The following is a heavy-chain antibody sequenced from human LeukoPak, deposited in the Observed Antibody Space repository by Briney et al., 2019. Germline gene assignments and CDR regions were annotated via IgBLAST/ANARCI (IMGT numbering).Heavy chain of an antibody. V-gene: IGHV3-21*01. CDR3: VRDYSNSERGDY. Sequence: GGSLGLSCAASGFNFRSSHMTWVRQAPGKGLDWVSSITSSGNYLYYADSVKGRFTISRDNANKSLYLQMEGLRADDTGIYYCVRDYSNSERGDYWGQGTLVIVSS. CDR2: ITSSGNYL. D-gene: IGHD4-11*01. J-gene: IGHJ4*02. CDR1: GFNFRSSH.